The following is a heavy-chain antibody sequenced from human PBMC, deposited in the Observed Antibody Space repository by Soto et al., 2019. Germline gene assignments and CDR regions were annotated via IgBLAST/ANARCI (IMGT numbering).Heavy chain of an antibody. D-gene: IGHD3-10*01. Sequence: QVQLVQSGAEVKRAGASVKVSCKASGYTFSSYGLSWVRQAPGQGLEWMGWISDYNGNTHYAQKFQGRVIMTTDTSTRTAYMELRSLRSVDPAVYFCAREGYYSGSGTYSPPRYYGMDVWGQGTTVTVSS. CDR1: GYTFSSYG. J-gene: IGHJ6*02. V-gene: IGHV1-18*01. CDR2: ISDYNGNT. CDR3: AREGYYSGSGTYSPPRYYGMDV.